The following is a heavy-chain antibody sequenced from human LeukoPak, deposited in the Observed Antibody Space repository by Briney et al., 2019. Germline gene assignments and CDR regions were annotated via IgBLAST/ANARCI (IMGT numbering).Heavy chain of an antibody. Sequence: SETLSLTCTVSGDSISRNHYYWGWIRQSPGKGLEWIGSVHYSGSTNYNPSLKSRVTISVDTSNNHFSLKLASVTAADSAVYHCAREEAYYYDSNGYLFRYCGQGILVTVSS. V-gene: IGHV4-39*07. CDR1: GDSISRNHYY. CDR2: VHYSGST. CDR3: AREEAYYYDSNGYLFRY. J-gene: IGHJ4*02. D-gene: IGHD3-22*01.